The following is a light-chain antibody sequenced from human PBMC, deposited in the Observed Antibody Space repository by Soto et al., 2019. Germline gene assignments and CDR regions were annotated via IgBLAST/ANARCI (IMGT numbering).Light chain of an antibody. CDR2: DVS. Sequence: QSVLTQPASLSGSPGQSITISCTGTSSDVGGYNHVSWYQQHPGKAPKLMIYDVSNRPSGVSNRFSGSKSGNTASLAISGLQPEDEADYYCSSFTSTSTNYVFGTGTSHRP. CDR3: SSFTSTSTNYV. CDR1: SSDVGGYNH. V-gene: IGLV2-14*01. J-gene: IGLJ1*01.